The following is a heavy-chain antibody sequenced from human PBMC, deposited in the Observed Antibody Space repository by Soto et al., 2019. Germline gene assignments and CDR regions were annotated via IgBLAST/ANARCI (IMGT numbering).Heavy chain of an antibody. D-gene: IGHD6-19*01. CDR1: GGTFSSYT. CDR2: IIPILGIA. J-gene: IGHJ5*02. CDR3: ARDSKAVAGGFAP. Sequence: QVQLVQSGAEVKKPGSSVKVSCKASGGTFSSYTISWVRQAPGEGLEWMGRIIPILGIANYAQKFQGRVTITADKSTSTAYMELSSLRSEDTAVYYCARDSKAVAGGFAPWGQGTLDTVSS. V-gene: IGHV1-69*08.